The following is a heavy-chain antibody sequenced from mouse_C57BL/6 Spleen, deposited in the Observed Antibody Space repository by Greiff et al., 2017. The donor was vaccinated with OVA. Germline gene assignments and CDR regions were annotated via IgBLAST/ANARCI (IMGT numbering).Heavy chain of an antibody. CDR2: INYDGSST. CDR3: ASTGLLFFDY. D-gene: IGHD1-1*01. CDR1: GFTFSDYY. V-gene: IGHV5-16*01. J-gene: IGHJ2*01. Sequence: EVKLVESEGGLVQPGSSMKLSCTASGFTFSDYYMAWVRQVPEKGLEWVANINYDGSSTYYLDSLKSRFIISRDNAKNILYLQMSSLKSEDTATYYCASTGLLFFDYWGQGTTLTVSS.